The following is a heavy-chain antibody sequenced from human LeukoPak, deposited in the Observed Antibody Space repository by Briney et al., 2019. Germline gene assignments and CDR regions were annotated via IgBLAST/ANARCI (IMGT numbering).Heavy chain of an antibody. J-gene: IGHJ4*02. CDR1: GGSVSNYY. D-gene: IGHD6-6*01. CDR2: VYYTGST. CDR3: ARHFAYSSSSYFDY. Sequence: PSETLSLTCSVSGGSVSNYYWSWIRQPPGKGLEWIGYVYYTGSTNYNPSLKSRVTMFEDKSKNQFSLRMYSVTVADTAVYYCARHFAYSSSSYFDYWGQGSLVTVSS. V-gene: IGHV4-59*08.